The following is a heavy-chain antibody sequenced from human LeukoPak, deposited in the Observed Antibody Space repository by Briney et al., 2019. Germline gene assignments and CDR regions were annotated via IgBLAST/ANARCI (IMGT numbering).Heavy chain of an antibody. CDR2: ISSSSSYI. CDR3: ASLKRFDP. CDR1: GFTFSSYA. J-gene: IGHJ5*02. V-gene: IGHV3-21*01. Sequence: GGSLRLSCAASGFTFSSYAMSWVCQAPGKGLEWVSSISSSSSYIYYADSVKGRFTISRDNAKNSLYLQMNSLRAEDTAVYYCASLKRFDPWGQGTLVTVSS.